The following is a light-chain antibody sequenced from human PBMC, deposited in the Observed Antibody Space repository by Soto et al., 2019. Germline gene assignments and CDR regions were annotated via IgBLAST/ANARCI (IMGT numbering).Light chain of an antibody. Sequence: QSALTQPASVSGSPGQSIAISCTGTSSDVGGYNYVSWYQQHPGKAPKLLINDVSNRPSGVSSRFSGSKSGNTAALTISGRQAEDEAEYYCSSYTISSTYVFGTGTKVTVL. CDR1: SSDVGGYNY. J-gene: IGLJ1*01. V-gene: IGLV2-14*01. CDR2: DVS. CDR3: SSYTISSTYV.